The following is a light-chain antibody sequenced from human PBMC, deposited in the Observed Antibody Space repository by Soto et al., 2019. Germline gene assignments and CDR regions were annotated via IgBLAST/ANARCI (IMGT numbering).Light chain of an antibody. J-gene: IGKJ1*01. Sequence: DIQITQSPSTLSASVGARVTITCRASQSVSNWLAWYQQKPGKAPKLXXXXASTLKRGVPSRFSGSGSGTEFTLTISSLQPEEVATYYCQHDNSYSEAFGQGTKVDIK. CDR1: QSVSNW. CDR3: QHDNSYSEA. V-gene: IGKV1-5*03. CDR2: XAS.